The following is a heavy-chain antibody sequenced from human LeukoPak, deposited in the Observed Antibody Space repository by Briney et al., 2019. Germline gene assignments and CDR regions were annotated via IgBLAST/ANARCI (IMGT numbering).Heavy chain of an antibody. CDR2: IYHSGST. D-gene: IGHD3-22*01. J-gene: IGHJ4*02. CDR1: GGSISSGGYS. V-gene: IGHV4-30-2*01. CDR3: ARGYYYDSSGYLPDYFDY. Sequence: SQTLSLTCAVSGGSISSGGYSWSWIRQPPGKGLEWIGYIYHSGSTYYNPSLKSRVTISVDRSKNQFSLKLSSVTAADTAVYYCARGYYYDSSGYLPDYFDYWGQGTLVTVSS.